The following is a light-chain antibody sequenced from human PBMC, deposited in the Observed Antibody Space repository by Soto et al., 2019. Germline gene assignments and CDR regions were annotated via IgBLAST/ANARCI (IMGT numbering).Light chain of an antibody. CDR3: QQYNNWPPIT. Sequence: EIVLTQSPGTLSLSPGERATLSCRASQSLSGRYLAWYQQKLGQAPRLLIYDVSSSASGIPDRFSGSGSGTEFTLTISSLQSEDFAVYYCQQYNNWPPITFGQGTRLEIK. V-gene: IGKV3D-20*02. CDR2: DVS. CDR1: QSLSGRY. J-gene: IGKJ5*01.